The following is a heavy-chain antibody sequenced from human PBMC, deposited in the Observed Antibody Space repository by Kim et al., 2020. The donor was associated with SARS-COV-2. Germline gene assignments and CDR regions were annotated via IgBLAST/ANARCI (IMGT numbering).Heavy chain of an antibody. Sequence: ASVKVSCKASGYSFTTYAMHWVRQAPGQRLEWMGWINTDNANTKYSQKFQGRVTFTRDTSASTAYMELSSLRSEDTALYYCARESGGYPDYWGQGTLVTV. V-gene: IGHV1-3*04. CDR1: GYSFTTYA. CDR2: INTDNANT. J-gene: IGHJ4*02. D-gene: IGHD2-8*02. CDR3: ARESGGYPDY.